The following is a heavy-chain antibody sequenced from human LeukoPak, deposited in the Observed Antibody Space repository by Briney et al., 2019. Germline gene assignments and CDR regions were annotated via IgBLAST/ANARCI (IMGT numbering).Heavy chain of an antibody. D-gene: IGHD4-23*01. Sequence: GGSLRLSCAASGFTFSSYWMHWVRQAPGKGLVWVSRITSEGGDTTYADSVKGRFTISRDNAKNTLYLQMNSLRGEDTAVYYRARAVVPGGWFDPWGQGTLVTVSS. CDR2: ITSEGGDT. CDR3: ARAVVPGGWFDP. CDR1: GFTFSSYW. J-gene: IGHJ5*02. V-gene: IGHV3-74*01.